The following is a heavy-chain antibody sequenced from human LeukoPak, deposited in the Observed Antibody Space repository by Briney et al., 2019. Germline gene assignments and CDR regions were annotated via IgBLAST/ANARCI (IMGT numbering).Heavy chain of an antibody. J-gene: IGHJ4*02. V-gene: IGHV1-69*04. D-gene: IGHD3-22*01. CDR2: IIPILGIA. CDR1: GGTFSSYA. Sequence: GASVKVSCKGSGGTFSSYAISWVRQAPGQGLEWMGRIIPILGIANYAQKFQGRVTITADKSTSTAYMELSSLRSEDTAVYYCARATYYYDSSGYYGGYWGQGTLVTVSS. CDR3: ARATYYYDSSGYYGGY.